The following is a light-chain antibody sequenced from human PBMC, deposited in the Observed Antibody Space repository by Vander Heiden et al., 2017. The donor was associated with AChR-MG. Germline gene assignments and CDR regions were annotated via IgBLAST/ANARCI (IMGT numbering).Light chain of an antibody. CDR1: SSDGGGYKH. Sequence: QSALTQPAPVSGSPGQAITISVTGTSSDGGGYKHVSWYQQHPGKAPKLMIYDVSNRPSGVSDRFSGSKSGNTASLTISGLQAEDEADYYCSSYTTSSALVFGGGTKLTV. CDR2: DVS. V-gene: IGLV2-14*03. CDR3: SSYTTSSALV. J-gene: IGLJ2*01.